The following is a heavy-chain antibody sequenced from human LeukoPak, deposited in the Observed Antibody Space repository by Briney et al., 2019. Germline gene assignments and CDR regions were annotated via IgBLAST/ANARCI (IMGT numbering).Heavy chain of an antibody. CDR1: GGSFSGYY. J-gene: IGHJ3*02. Sequence: SETLSLTCAVYGGSFSGYYWSWIRQPPGKGLEWIGEISHSGSTNHNPSLKGRVTISVDTSKNQFSLKLSSVTAADTAAYYCARAVGYLDAFDIWGQGTMVTVSS. CDR2: ISHSGST. V-gene: IGHV4-34*01. D-gene: IGHD2-15*01. CDR3: ARAVGYLDAFDI.